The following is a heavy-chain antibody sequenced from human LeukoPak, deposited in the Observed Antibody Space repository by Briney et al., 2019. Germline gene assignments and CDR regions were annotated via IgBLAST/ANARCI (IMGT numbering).Heavy chain of an antibody. V-gene: IGHV3-23*01. Sequence: PGGSPRLSCAASGFTFKTYAMYWVRQAPGKGLECVSAISGGATTTYYADSVKGRFTISRDNSKNTLYLQMNSLRAEDTAVYYCAKDLSAHLEMATITSAFDYWGQGTLVTVSS. J-gene: IGHJ4*02. CDR3: AKDLSAHLEMATITSAFDY. CDR1: GFTFKTYA. D-gene: IGHD5-24*01. CDR2: ISGGATTT.